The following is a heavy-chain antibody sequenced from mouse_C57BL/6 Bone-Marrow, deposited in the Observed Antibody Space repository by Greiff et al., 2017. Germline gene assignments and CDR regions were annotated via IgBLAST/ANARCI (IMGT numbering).Heavy chain of an antibody. J-gene: IGHJ3*01. CDR3: ARSNYYGSSPAWFAY. D-gene: IGHD1-1*01. V-gene: IGHV1-54*01. CDR2: INPGSGGT. Sequence: VQLQQSGAELVRPGTSVKVSCKASGYAFTNYLIEWVKQRPGQGLEWIGVINPGSGGTNYNEKFKGKATLTADKSSSTAYMQLSSLTSEDSAVYFCARSNYYGSSPAWFAYWGQGTLVTVSA. CDR1: GYAFTNYL.